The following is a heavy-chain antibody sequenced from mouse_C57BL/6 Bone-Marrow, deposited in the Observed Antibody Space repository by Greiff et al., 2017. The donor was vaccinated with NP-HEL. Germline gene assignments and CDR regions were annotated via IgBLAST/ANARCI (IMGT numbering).Heavy chain of an antibody. V-gene: IGHV1-58*01. J-gene: IGHJ4*01. CDR3: ASLITTVVDDYAMDY. CDR2: IYIGNGYT. Sequence: DVKLQESGAELVRPGSSVKMSCKTSGYTFTSYGINWVKQRPGQGLEWIGYIYIGNGYTEYNEKFKGKATLTSDTSSSTAYMQLSSLTSEDSAIYFCASLITTVVDDYAMDYWGQGTSVTVSS. D-gene: IGHD1-1*01. CDR1: GYTFTSYG.